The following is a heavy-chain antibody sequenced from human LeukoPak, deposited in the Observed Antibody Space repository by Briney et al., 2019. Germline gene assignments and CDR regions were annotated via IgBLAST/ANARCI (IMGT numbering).Heavy chain of an antibody. CDR1: GGSISSYY. CDR2: INHSGST. V-gene: IGHV4-34*01. CDR3: ARVDKNGGTTFDY. Sequence: SETLSLTCTVSGGSISSYYWSWIRQPPGKGLEWIGEINHSGSTNYNPSLKSRVIISVDTSKNQLSLKLSSVTAADTAVYYCARVDKNGGTTFDYWGQGTLVTVSS. J-gene: IGHJ4*02. D-gene: IGHD2/OR15-2a*01.